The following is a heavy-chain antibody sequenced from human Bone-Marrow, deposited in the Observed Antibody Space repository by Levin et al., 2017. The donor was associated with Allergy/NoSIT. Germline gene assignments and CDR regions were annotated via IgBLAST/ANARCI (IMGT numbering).Heavy chain of an antibody. D-gene: IGHD3-3*01. CDR1: GGSITSGGSY. J-gene: IGHJ5*02. CDR3: ARHKARSGSYGISP. V-gene: IGHV4-31*03. CDR2: ISHSGST. Sequence: PSETLSLTCTVSGGSITSGGSYWTWIRQHPGKGLEWIGYISHSGSTYFNPSLKSRATISLDTSKNQFTLQLNSVTAADTAVYYCARHKARSGSYGISPWGQGTMVTVS.